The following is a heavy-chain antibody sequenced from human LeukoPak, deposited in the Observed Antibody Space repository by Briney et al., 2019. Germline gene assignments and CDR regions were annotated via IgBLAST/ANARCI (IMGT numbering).Heavy chain of an antibody. D-gene: IGHD5-12*01. Sequence: GGSLRLSCTASGFTFGDYAMSWVRQAPGKGLEWVGLIRSKAYGGTTEYAASVKGRFTISRDDSKSIAYLQMNSLRTEDTAVYYCTRVIVATKDYWGQGTLVTVSS. J-gene: IGHJ4*02. V-gene: IGHV3-49*04. CDR2: IRSKAYGGTT. CDR3: TRVIVATKDY. CDR1: GFTFGDYA.